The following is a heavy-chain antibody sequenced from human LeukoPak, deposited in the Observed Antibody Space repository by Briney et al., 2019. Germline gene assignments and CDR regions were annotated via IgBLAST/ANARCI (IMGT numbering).Heavy chain of an antibody. J-gene: IGHJ4*02. CDR2: ISSSSSCI. Sequence: GGSVRLSCAASGFTFSSYSMNWVRQAPGQGLEWVAWISSSSSCIYYADLVKGRVTITRDNARSSPYLQMNSLRAEDTAEYYFARIGLQVVAATGEFDYWGQGTLVTVSS. CDR3: ARIGLQVVAATGEFDY. CDR1: GFTFSSYS. D-gene: IGHD2-15*01. V-gene: IGHV3-21*01.